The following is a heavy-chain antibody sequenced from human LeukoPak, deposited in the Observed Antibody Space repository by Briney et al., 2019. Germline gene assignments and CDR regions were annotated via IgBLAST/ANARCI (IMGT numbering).Heavy chain of an antibody. CDR1: GGSISSSSYY. Sequence: SETLSLTCTVSGGSISSSSYYWGWIRQPPGKGLEWIGSIYYSGSTYYNPSLKSRVTISVDTSKNQFSLKLSSVTAADTAVYYCASPGITLNDAFDIWGQGTMVTVSS. CDR2: IYYSGST. V-gene: IGHV4-39*01. D-gene: IGHD3-10*01. CDR3: ASPGITLNDAFDI. J-gene: IGHJ3*02.